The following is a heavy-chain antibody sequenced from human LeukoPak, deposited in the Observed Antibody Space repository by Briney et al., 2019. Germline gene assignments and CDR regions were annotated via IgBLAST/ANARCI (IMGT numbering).Heavy chain of an antibody. CDR2: IYPRDSDT. Sequence: GESLRISCKASGYTFAHQWIGWVRQMSGSGLEWMGIIYPRDSDTIYSPSFQGHVTISADTSINTAYLEWSSLEASDTAIYYCARHSDVIGAIWGQGTLVTVSS. CDR1: GYTFAHQW. D-gene: IGHD3-10*01. J-gene: IGHJ4*02. V-gene: IGHV5-51*01. CDR3: ARHSDVIGAI.